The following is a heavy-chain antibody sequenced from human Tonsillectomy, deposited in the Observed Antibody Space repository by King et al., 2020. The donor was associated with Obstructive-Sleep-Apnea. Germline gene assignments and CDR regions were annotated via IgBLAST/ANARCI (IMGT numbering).Heavy chain of an antibody. CDR2: IYYSGST. D-gene: IGHD6-19*01. V-gene: IGHV4-31*03. Sequence: QVQLQESGPGLVKPSQTLSLTCTVSGGSISSGGYYWSWIRQHPGKGLEWIGYIYYSGSTSYNPSLKSRVTISVDTSKNQFSLKLSSVTAADTAVYYCARVDQIAVAGKALDYWGQGTLVTVSS. J-gene: IGHJ4*02. CDR1: GGSISSGGYY. CDR3: ARVDQIAVAGKALDY.